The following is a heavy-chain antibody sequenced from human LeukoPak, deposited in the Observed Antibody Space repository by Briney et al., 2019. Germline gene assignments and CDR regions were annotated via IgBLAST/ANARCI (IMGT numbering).Heavy chain of an antibody. CDR2: ITSSSGTI. CDR3: ARHVPLTIFRGFDP. J-gene: IGHJ5*02. Sequence: PGGSLRLSCAASGFTFNTYSMNWVRQAPGKGLEWISYITSSSGTIYYADSVKGRFTISRDNAKNSLYLQMNSLRAEDTAVYYCARHVPLTIFRGFDPWGQGTLVTVSS. CDR1: GFTFNTYS. V-gene: IGHV3-48*01. D-gene: IGHD3-9*01.